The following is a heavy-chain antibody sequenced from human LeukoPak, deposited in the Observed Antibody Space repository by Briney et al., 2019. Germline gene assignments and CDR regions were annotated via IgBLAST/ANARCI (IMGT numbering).Heavy chain of an antibody. CDR2: MNPNSGGT. CDR1: GYTFTSYD. J-gene: IGHJ5*02. CDR3: ARDKYYYDRARVGLDP. D-gene: IGHD3-22*01. Sequence: ASVKVSCKASGYTFTSYDINWVRQATGQGLEWMGWMNPNSGGTNYAQKFQGRVTMTRDTSISTAYMELSRLRSDDTAVYYCARDKYYYDRARVGLDPWGQGTLVTVSS. V-gene: IGHV1-2*02.